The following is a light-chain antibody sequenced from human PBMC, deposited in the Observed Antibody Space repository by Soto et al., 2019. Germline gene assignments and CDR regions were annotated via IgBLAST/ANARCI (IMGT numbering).Light chain of an antibody. V-gene: IGKV3-20*01. CDR3: QQYGSSPLT. CDR2: GAS. J-gene: IGKJ4*01. CDR1: QSVRSSY. Sequence: EIVLTQSPGTLSLSPGERATLSCRASQSVRSSYLAWYQQKPDQAPRLLIYGASSGATGIPDRFSGSGSGTDFTLTISRLEPEDFAVYYCQQYGSSPLTFGGGTKVEIK.